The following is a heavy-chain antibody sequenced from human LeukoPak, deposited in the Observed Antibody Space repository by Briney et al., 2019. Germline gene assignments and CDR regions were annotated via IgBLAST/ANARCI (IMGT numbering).Heavy chain of an antibody. Sequence: GGSLRLSCAASGFTFSSYGMHWVRQAPGKGLEWVAVIRYDGSNKYYADSVKGRFTISRDNSKNTLYLQMNSLRAEDTAVYYCAREAYSGYDSQLDPWGQGTLATVSS. CDR3: AREAYSGYDSQLDP. D-gene: IGHD5-12*01. CDR2: IRYDGSNK. J-gene: IGHJ5*02. CDR1: GFTFSSYG. V-gene: IGHV3-33*01.